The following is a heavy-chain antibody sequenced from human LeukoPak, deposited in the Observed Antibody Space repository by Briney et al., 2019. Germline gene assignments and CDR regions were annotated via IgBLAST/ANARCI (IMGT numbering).Heavy chain of an antibody. CDR2: IYYSGST. CDR1: GGSISSSSTY. D-gene: IGHD3-22*01. V-gene: IGHV4-39*01. J-gene: IGHJ4*02. CDR3: ASQYDSSGYYFFDY. Sequence: SETLSLTCTVSGGSISSSSTYWGWIRQSAGKGLEWIGNIYYSGSTYYSPSLKSRVTISVDTSKNQFSLKLTSVTAADTAVYYCASQYDSSGYYFFDYWGQGTLVTVSS.